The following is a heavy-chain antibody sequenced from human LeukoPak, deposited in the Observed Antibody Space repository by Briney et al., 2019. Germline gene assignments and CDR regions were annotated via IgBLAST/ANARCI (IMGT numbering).Heavy chain of an antibody. D-gene: IGHD1-26*01. CDR3: AKVGWELLQGVFDY. V-gene: IGHV3-74*01. Sequence: GGSLRLSCAASGFTFSNYWMHWVRQAPGKGLVWVSRINSDGINTSYADSVKGRFTISRDNAKNTLYLQMNSLRAEHTAVYYCAKVGWELLQGVFDYWGQGTLVTVSS. CDR1: GFTFSNYW. CDR2: INSDGINT. J-gene: IGHJ4*02.